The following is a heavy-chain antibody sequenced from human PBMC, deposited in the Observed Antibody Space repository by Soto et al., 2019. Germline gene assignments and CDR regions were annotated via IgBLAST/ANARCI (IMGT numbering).Heavy chain of an antibody. CDR1: GGTFSSYT. V-gene: IGHV1-69*02. D-gene: IGHD5-12*01. Sequence: ASVKVSCKASGGTFSSYTISWVRQAPGQGLEWMGRIIPILGIANYAQKFQGRVTITADKSTSTACMGLSSLRSEDSAVYYCARTDGDGYNFDYWGQGTLVTVSS. CDR3: ARTDGDGYNFDY. CDR2: IIPILGIA. J-gene: IGHJ4*02.